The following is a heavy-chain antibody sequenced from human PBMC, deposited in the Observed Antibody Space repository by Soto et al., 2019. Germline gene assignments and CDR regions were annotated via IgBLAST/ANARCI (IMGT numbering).Heavy chain of an antibody. CDR1: GRSGSGFC. J-gene: IGHJ6*02. V-gene: IGHV4-34*01. CDR3: ARGVVSYGYYYYGLDV. D-gene: IGHD5-18*01. CDR2: INRSGST. Sequence: SETMPPTRSVLGRSGSGFCLSWIRKPRGKGLEWSGEINRSGSTTYNPSLKSRVTISVDTSKNQFPLKLSSVTAADTAVYYCARGVVSYGYYYYGLDVWGQRSKVMVSS.